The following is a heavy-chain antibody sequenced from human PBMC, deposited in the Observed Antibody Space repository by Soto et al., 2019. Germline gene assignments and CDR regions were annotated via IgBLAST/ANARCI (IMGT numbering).Heavy chain of an antibody. J-gene: IGHJ6*02. CDR1: GYSFTSYW. V-gene: IGHV5-51*01. CDR2: IYPGDSDT. Sequence: GESLKISCKGSGYSFTSYWIGWVRQMPGKGLEWMGIIYPGDSDTRYSPSFQGQVTISADKSISTAYLQWSSLKASDTAMYYCARHPPSERYSSGYYYYYGMDVWGQGTTVTVS. D-gene: IGHD6-19*01. CDR3: ARHPPSERYSSGYYYYYGMDV.